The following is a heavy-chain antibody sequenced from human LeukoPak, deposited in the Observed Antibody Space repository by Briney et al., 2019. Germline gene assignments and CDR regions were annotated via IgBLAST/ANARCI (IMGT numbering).Heavy chain of an antibody. D-gene: IGHD5-12*01. CDR1: GGTFSSYA. J-gene: IGHJ4*02. V-gene: IGHV1-69*13. CDR2: IIPIFGTA. Sequence: ASVKVSCKASGGTFSSYAISWVRQAPGQGLEWMGGIIPIFGTANYAQKFQGRVTITADESTSTVYMELSSLRSEDTALYYCARDQSGLVHLDYWGQGTQVTVSS. CDR3: ARDQSGLVHLDY.